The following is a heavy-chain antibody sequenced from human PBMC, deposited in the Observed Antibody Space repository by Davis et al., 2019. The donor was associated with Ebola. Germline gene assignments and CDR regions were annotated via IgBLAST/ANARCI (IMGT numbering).Heavy chain of an antibody. CDR1: GFTFSSYG. CDR3: ARDLAAEDYDILTGFDY. V-gene: IGHV3-33*01. D-gene: IGHD3-9*01. J-gene: IGHJ4*02. Sequence: GESLKISCAASGFTFSSYGMHWVRQAPGKGLEWVAVIWYDGSNKYYADSVKGRFTISRDNSKNTLYLQMNSLRAEDTAVYYCARDLAAEDYDILTGFDYWGQGTLVTVSS. CDR2: IWYDGSNK.